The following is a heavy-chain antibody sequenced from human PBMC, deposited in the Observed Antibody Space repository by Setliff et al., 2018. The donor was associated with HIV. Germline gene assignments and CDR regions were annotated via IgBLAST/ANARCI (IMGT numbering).Heavy chain of an antibody. CDR1: GYTFTSYG. Sequence: ASVKVSCKASGYTFTSYGISWVRQAPGQGLEWMGWISAYNGNTDYAQKLQGRVTMTTDTSTSTAYMELRSLRSDDTAVYYCARGPPVVVVPAALLTFDYWGQGTLVTVSS. CDR3: ARGPPVVVVPAALLTFDY. V-gene: IGHV1-18*01. CDR2: ISAYNGNT. D-gene: IGHD2-2*01. J-gene: IGHJ4*02.